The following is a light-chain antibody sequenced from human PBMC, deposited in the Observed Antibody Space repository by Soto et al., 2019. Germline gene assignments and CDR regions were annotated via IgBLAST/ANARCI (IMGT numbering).Light chain of an antibody. CDR1: QSISSNY. V-gene: IGKV3-20*01. J-gene: IGKJ1*01. Sequence: EIELTQSPGTLSMSPGERATLSCRASQSISSNYLAWYQQKPGQATRLLIYGASSRATGIPDRFSGSGSGTDFTLTISRLEADDFAVYYCQQYDSSPRTFGQGTKVEFK. CDR3: QQYDSSPRT. CDR2: GAS.